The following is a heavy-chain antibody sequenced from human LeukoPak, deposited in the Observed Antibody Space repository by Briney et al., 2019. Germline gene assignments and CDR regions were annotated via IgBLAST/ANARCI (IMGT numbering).Heavy chain of an antibody. CDR1: GGSISSSSYY. J-gene: IGHJ4*02. CDR2: IYYSGST. Sequence: SETLSLTCTVSGGSISSSSYYWGWIRQPPGKGPEWIGSIYYSGSTYYNPSLKSRVTISVDTSKNQFSLKLSSVTAADTAVYYCARDRDGYDSRADWGQGTPVTVSS. D-gene: IGHD3-22*01. CDR3: ARDRDGYDSRAD. V-gene: IGHV4-39*07.